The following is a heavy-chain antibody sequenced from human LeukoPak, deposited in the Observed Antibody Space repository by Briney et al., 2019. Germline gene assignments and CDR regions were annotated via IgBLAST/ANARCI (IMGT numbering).Heavy chain of an antibody. J-gene: IGHJ4*02. CDR1: GFTLISNY. D-gene: IGHD1-26*01. V-gene: IGHV3-53*01. CDR3: AREIGGALHYFDY. CDR2: IYSVGTT. Sequence: PGGSLRLSCAVSGFTLISNYMSWVRQAPGKGLEWVSTIYSVGTTYYADSVKGRFTISRDNSKNTLYLQMDSLRAEDTAVYYCAREIGGALHYFDYWGQGTLVTVST.